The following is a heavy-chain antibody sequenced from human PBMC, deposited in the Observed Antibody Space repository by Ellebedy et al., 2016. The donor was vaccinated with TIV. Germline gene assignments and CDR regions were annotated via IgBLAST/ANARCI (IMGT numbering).Heavy chain of an antibody. CDR2: IVVGSGNT. CDR3: AATSRFFSGCYDDY. CDR1: GFTFTSSA. D-gene: IGHD1-26*01. V-gene: IGHV1-58*01. Sequence: SVKVSCXASGFTFTSSAVQWVRQARGQRLEWIGWIVVGSGNTNYAQKFQERVTITRDMSTSTAYMELSSLRSEDTAVYYCAATSRFFSGCYDDYWGQGTLVTVSS. J-gene: IGHJ4*02.